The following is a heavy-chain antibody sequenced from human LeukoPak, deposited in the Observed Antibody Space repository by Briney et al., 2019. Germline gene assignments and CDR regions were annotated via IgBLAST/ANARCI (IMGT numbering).Heavy chain of an antibody. CDR1: GGSFSGYY. D-gene: IGHD4-11*01. Sequence: SETLSLTCAVYGGSFSGYYWSWIRQPPGKGLEWIGEINHRGSTNYNPSLRSQVTISVDTSKNQFSLKLSSVTAADTAVYYCARSASYNFDYWGQGTLVTVSS. J-gene: IGHJ4*02. CDR3: ARSASYNFDY. CDR2: INHRGST. V-gene: IGHV4-34*01.